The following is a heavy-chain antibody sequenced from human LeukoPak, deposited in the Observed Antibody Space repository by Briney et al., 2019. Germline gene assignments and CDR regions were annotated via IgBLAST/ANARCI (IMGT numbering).Heavy chain of an antibody. CDR3: ARDRGYFDWLSPDY. J-gene: IGHJ4*02. D-gene: IGHD3-9*01. CDR1: GYAFTSYG. Sequence: ASVKVSCKASGYAFTSYGISWVRQAPGQGLEWMGWISAYNGNTNYAQKLQGRVTMTTDTSTSTAYMGLRSLRSDDTAVYYCARDRGYFDWLSPDYWGQGTLVTVSS. CDR2: ISAYNGNT. V-gene: IGHV1-18*01.